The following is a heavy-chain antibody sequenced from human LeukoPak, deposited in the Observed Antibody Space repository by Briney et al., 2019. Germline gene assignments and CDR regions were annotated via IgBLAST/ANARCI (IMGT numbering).Heavy chain of an antibody. Sequence: GGSLRLSCAVSGFTFSSYSMNWVRQAPGKGLEWLSYISSSSSTIFYADSVKGQFTISRDNAKNSLYLQMNSLRDEDTAVYFCARDKGTYHNKYYFDYWGQGTLVTVSS. V-gene: IGHV3-48*02. D-gene: IGHD1-14*01. CDR2: ISSSSSTI. CDR3: ARDKGTYHNKYYFDY. J-gene: IGHJ4*02. CDR1: GFTFSSYS.